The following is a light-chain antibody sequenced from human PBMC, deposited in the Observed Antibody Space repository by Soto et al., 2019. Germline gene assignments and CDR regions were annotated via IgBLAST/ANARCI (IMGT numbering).Light chain of an antibody. CDR3: SSYTSSSTLV. Sequence: QSALTQHASVSGSPGQSITISCTGSSSDVGGYNYVSWYQQHPGKAPKLMIYEVSNRPSGISNRFSGSKSGNTASLTLSGLQAEDEADYYCSSYTSSSTLVFGGGTKLTVL. CDR1: SSDVGGYNY. J-gene: IGLJ2*01. V-gene: IGLV2-14*01. CDR2: EVS.